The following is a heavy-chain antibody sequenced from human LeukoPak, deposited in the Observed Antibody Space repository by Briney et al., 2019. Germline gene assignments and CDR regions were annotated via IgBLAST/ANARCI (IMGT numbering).Heavy chain of an antibody. Sequence: PGGSLRLSCAASGFTFSSYGMHWVRQTPGKGLERVAGISYEGNNKYYADSVKGRFTTSRDDSKNTMYLQMNSLRAEDTAVYYCAKDRNYVATLDYWGQGTLVTVSS. V-gene: IGHV3-30*18. D-gene: IGHD3-10*02. CDR3: AKDRNYVATLDY. CDR1: GFTFSSYG. J-gene: IGHJ4*02. CDR2: ISYEGNNK.